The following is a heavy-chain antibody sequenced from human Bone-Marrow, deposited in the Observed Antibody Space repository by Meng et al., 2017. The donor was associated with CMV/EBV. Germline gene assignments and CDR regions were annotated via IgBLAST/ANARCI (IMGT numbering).Heavy chain of an antibody. CDR2: IIPIFGTA. V-gene: IGHV1-69*05. CDR1: GGTFSSYT. J-gene: IGHJ6*02. CDR3: VLDFWSGYSVYYYYGMDV. Sequence: SVKVSCKASGGTFSSYTISWVRQAPGQGLEWMGRIIPIFGTANYAQKFQGRVTITTDESTSTAYMELSRLRSEDTAVYYCVLDFWSGYSVYYYYGMDVWGQGTTVTVSS. D-gene: IGHD3-3*01.